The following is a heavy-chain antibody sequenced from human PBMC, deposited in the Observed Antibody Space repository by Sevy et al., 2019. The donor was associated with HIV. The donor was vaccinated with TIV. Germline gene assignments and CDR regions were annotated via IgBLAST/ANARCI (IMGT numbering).Heavy chain of an antibody. CDR1: GGTFSSYA. D-gene: IGHD2-2*01. CDR2: IIPIFGTA. J-gene: IGHJ6*02. Sequence: ASVKVSCKASGGTFSSYAISWVRQAPGQGLEWMGGIIPIFGTANYAQKFQGRVTITADESTSTAYRELSSLRSEDTTMYYCPRAGYCSSTSCYGQPDYYYYYGMDVWGQGTTVTVSS. V-gene: IGHV1-69*13. CDR3: PRAGYCSSTSCYGQPDYYYYYGMDV.